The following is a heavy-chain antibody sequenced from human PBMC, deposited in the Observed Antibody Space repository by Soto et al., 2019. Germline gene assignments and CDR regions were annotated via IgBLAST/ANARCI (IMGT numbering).Heavy chain of an antibody. CDR2: ISGSGGST. CDR3: AKDEITMVRGVYYYYGMDV. D-gene: IGHD3-10*01. J-gene: IGHJ6*02. Sequence: GSLRLSCAASGFTFSSYAMSWVRQAPGKGLEWVSAISGSGGSTYYADSVKGRFTISRDNSKNTLYLQMNSLRAEDTAVYYRAKDEITMVRGVYYYYGMDVWGQGTTVTVSS. CDR1: GFTFSSYA. V-gene: IGHV3-23*01.